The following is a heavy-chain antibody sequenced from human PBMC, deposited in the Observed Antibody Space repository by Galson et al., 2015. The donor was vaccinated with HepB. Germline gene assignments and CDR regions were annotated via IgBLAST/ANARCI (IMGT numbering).Heavy chain of an antibody. CDR1: GFTFNVYW. Sequence: SLRLSCAASGFTFNVYWMTWVRQAPGKGLEWVANIKQDGSDKYYVDSVKGRFTISRDNAKNSLYLQMNSLRAEDTAVYYCARGYCSRTSCYTDAFDIWGQGTMVTVSS. CDR2: IKQDGSDK. J-gene: IGHJ3*02. D-gene: IGHD2-2*02. CDR3: ARGYCSRTSCYTDAFDI. V-gene: IGHV3-7*04.